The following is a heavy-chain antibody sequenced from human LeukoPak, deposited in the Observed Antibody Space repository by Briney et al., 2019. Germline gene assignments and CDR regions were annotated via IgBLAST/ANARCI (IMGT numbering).Heavy chain of an antibody. V-gene: IGHV3-23*01. CDR2: IGGGSVS. D-gene: IGHD3-10*01. J-gene: IGHJ4*02. Sequence: GGSLRLSCAASGFTFSDFAMNWVRQAPGKGLEWVSHIGGGSVSYYSDSVQGRFSVSRDDSKNMMYLQMNDLRAEDTAIYYCMTRDTSGYWGQGTLVTVSS. CDR3: MTRDTSGY. CDR1: GFTFSDFA.